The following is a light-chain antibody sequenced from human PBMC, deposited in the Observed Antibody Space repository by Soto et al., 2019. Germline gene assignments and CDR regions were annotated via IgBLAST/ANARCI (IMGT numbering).Light chain of an antibody. CDR2: RNN. CDR3: AAWDDSLSGHVV. CDR1: SSNIGSNY. V-gene: IGLV1-47*01. J-gene: IGLJ2*01. Sequence: QSVLTQPPSASGTPGQRVTISCSGSSSNIGSNYVYWYQQLPGTAPKLLIYRNNQRPSGVPDRFSGSKSGTSASLASSGLRSEDEADYYCAAWDDSLSGHVVFGGGTKVTVL.